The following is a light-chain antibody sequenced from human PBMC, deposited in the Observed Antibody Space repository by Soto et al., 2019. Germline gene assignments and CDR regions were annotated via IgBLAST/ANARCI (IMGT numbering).Light chain of an antibody. CDR1: QSVSSN. CDR3: QQYGRSPLN. V-gene: IGKV3-20*01. Sequence: EIVLTQSPATLSLSTGERATLSCRASQSVSSNLAWYQQKPGQAPRLLIYGASSRAAGIPDRFSGSGSGADYSLTISRLESEDFAVYYCQQYGRSPLNFGGGTKVDIK. J-gene: IGKJ4*01. CDR2: GAS.